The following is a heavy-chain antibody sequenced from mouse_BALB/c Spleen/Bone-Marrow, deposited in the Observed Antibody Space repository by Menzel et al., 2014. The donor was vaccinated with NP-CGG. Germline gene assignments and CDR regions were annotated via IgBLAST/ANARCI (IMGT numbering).Heavy chain of an antibody. CDR1: GFSLTGYG. Sequence: VMLVESGPGLVAPSQSLSITCTVSGFSLTGYGVNWFRQFTGEGLEWLGVIWGDGSTDYNSALKSRLSISKDNSKSQVFLKMNSLQTDGTARYYCARDGGTGAMDYWGQGTSVTVSS. D-gene: IGHD1-1*02. J-gene: IGHJ4*01. V-gene: IGHV2-6-7*01. CDR3: ARDGGTGAMDY. CDR2: IWGDGST.